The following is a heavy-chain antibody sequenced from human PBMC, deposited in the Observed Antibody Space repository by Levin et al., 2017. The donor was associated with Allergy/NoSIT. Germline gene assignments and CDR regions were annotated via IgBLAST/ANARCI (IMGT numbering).Heavy chain of an antibody. J-gene: IGHJ4*02. CDR2: INHSGST. CDR3: ASPHMTTVTGG. V-gene: IGHV4-34*01. Sequence: PSETLSLTCAVYGGSFSGYYWSWIRQPPGKGLEWIGEINHSGSTNYNPSLKSRVTISVDTSKNQFSLKLSSVTAADTAVYYCASPHMTTVTGGWGQGTLVTVSS. CDR1: GGSFSGYY. D-gene: IGHD4-11*01.